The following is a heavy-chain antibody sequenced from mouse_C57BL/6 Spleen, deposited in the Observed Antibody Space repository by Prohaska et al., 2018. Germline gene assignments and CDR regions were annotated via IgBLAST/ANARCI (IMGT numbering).Heavy chain of an antibody. J-gene: IGHJ3*01. CDR2: MVPGSGST. Sequence: SCKATGYTFTGYWIEWVKQRPGHGLEWIGEMVPGSGSTNYNEKFKGKATITADTSSNTAYMQLISLTSEDSAIYYCERRGYVDFAWFAFWGVGTLVTVSA. D-gene: IGHD3-1*01. CDR1: GYTFTGYW. CDR3: ERRGYVDFAWFAF. V-gene: IGHV1-9*01.